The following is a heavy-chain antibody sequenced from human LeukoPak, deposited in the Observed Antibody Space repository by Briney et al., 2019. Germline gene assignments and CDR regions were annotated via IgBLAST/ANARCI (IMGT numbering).Heavy chain of an antibody. CDR3: ACRVDTAMVIAY. CDR1: GGSVSSGSYY. V-gene: IGHV4-39*01. D-gene: IGHD5-18*01. CDR2: LYYTGST. Sequence: PSETLSLTCTVSGGSVSSGSYYWGWIRQPPGKGLEWIGTLYYTGSTYYNPSLKSRVTISVDTSKNQFSLKLSSVTAADTAVYYCACRVDTAMVIAYWGQGILVTVSS. J-gene: IGHJ4*02.